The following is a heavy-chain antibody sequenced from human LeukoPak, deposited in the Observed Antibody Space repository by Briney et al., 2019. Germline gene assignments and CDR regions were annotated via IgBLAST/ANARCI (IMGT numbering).Heavy chain of an antibody. CDR3: AKYVCGGDCYDYFDC. Sequence: GGSLRLSCAASGFTFSNYAMSWVRQAPGRGLEWVSGIRSSGHNTYYEDSVKGRFTISRDNSKNMLYLQMNSLRAEDTAVYYCAKYVCGGDCYDYFDCWGQGTLVTVSS. D-gene: IGHD2-21*02. J-gene: IGHJ4*02. CDR1: GFTFSNYA. V-gene: IGHV3-23*01. CDR2: IRSSGHNT.